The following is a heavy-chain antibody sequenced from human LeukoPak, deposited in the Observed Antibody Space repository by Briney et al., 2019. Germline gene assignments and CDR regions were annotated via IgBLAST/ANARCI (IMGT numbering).Heavy chain of an antibody. Sequence: GGSLRLSCAASGFSFSNYGFHWVRQAPGKGLDWVSAISYDGKNIHYAASVKGRFTISRDNSRNTVYLQMNSLRVEDTAVYYCAKTYSRESGYDFFFHYWGQGTRVTVSS. CDR1: GFSFSNYG. CDR2: ISYDGKNI. CDR3: AKTYSRESGYDFFFHY. J-gene: IGHJ4*02. V-gene: IGHV3-33*06. D-gene: IGHD5-12*01.